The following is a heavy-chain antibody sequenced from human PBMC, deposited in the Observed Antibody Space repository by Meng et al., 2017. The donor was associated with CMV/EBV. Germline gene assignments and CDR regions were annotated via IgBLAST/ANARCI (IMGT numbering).Heavy chain of an antibody. Sequence: QITLKESGPTLXXXXXNXTLXXXXSGFSLSTSGVGVGWIRQPPGKAREWLALIYWDDDKRYSPSLKSRLTITKDTSKNQVVLTMTNMDPVDTATYYCAHSLYDILTGYLDTWGQGTLVTVSS. CDR2: IYWDDDK. CDR3: AHSLYDILTGYLDT. CDR1: GFSLSTSGVG. V-gene: IGHV2-5*02. J-gene: IGHJ5*02. D-gene: IGHD3-9*01.